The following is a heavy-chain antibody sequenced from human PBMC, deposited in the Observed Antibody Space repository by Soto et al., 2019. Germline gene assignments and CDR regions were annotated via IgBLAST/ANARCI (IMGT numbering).Heavy chain of an antibody. V-gene: IGHV4-30-2*01. D-gene: IGHD2-8*01. Sequence: QLQLQESGSGLVKPSQTLSLTCAVSGGSISSGGYSWSWIRQPPGKGLEWIGYIYHSGSTYYNPSLQSRVTLSVDRSKNQFSLKLSSVTAADTAVYYCARASPYCTNGVCFFDYWGQGTLVTVSS. CDR1: GGSISSGGYS. CDR2: IYHSGST. CDR3: ARASPYCTNGVCFFDY. J-gene: IGHJ4*02.